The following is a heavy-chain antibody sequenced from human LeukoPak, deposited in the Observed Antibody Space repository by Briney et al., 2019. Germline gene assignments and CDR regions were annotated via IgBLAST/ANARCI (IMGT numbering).Heavy chain of an antibody. Sequence: ASVKVSCKASGYTFTGYYMHWVRQAPGQGLEWMGRIIPILGIANYAQKFQGRVTITADKSTSTAYMELSSLRSEDTAVYYCARAILKGDYYDAFDIWGQGTMVTVSS. V-gene: IGHV1-69*04. CDR1: GYTFTGYY. J-gene: IGHJ3*02. CDR2: IIPILGIA. D-gene: IGHD4/OR15-4a*01. CDR3: ARAILKGDYYDAFDI.